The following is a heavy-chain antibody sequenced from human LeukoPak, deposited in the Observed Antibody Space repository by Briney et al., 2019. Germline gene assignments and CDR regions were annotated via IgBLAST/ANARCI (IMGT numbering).Heavy chain of an antibody. CDR2: IYPGDSDT. J-gene: IGHJ6*02. Sequence: GESLKISCKGSGYSLTSYWIGWVRQMPGKGLEWMGIIYPGDSDTRYSPSFQGQVTISADKSISTAYLQWSSLKASDTAMYYCARHLSGSYYPMDVWGQGTTVTVSS. D-gene: IGHD1-26*01. CDR3: ARHLSGSYYPMDV. V-gene: IGHV5-51*01. CDR1: GYSLTSYW.